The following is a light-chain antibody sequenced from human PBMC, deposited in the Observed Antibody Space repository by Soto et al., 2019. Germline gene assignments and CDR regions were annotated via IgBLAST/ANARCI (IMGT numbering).Light chain of an antibody. CDR1: SSDVGGYNY. J-gene: IGLJ1*01. V-gene: IGLV2-14*01. CDR3: RSYTSSSTLV. Sequence: QSALTQPASVSGSPGQSITISCTGTSSDVGGYNYVSWYQQHPGKAPKLMIYEVSNRPSGVSNRFSGSKSGNTASLTISGLPAEDEADYYCRSYTSSSTLVFGTGTKVTVL. CDR2: EVS.